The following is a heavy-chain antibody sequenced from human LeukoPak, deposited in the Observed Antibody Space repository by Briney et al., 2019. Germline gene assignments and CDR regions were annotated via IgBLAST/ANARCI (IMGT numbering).Heavy chain of an antibody. CDR2: ISCNSGSI. D-gene: IGHD6-13*01. J-gene: IGHJ4*02. V-gene: IGHV3-9*01. CDR3: ARQQLGVFEPFDY. CDR1: GFTFDDYA. Sequence: QPGRSLRLSCAASGFTFDDYAMHWVRQVPGKGLEWVSGISCNSGSIGYADSVKGRFTISRDNAKNSLYLQMNSLRAEDTAVYYCARQQLGVFEPFDYWGQGTLVTVSS.